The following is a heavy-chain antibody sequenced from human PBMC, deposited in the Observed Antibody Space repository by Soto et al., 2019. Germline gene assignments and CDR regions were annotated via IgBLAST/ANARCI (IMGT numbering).Heavy chain of an antibody. J-gene: IGHJ5*02. CDR1: GFTFSSYA. V-gene: IGHV3-30-3*01. D-gene: IGHD4-17*01. Sequence: QVQLVESGGGVVQPGRSLRLSCAASGFTFSSYAMHWVRQAPGKGLEWVAVISYDGGNKYYADSVKGRFTISRDNSKNTLYLQMNSLRAEDTAVYYCARDSLDYGDYPYHWFDHWGQGTLVTVSS. CDR3: ARDSLDYGDYPYHWFDH. CDR2: ISYDGGNK.